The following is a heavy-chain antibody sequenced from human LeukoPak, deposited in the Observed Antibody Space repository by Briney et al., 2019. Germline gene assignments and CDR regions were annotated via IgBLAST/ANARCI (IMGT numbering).Heavy chain of an antibody. CDR1: GGTFSSYA. V-gene: IGHV1-69*13. CDR3: ARDLPEGGCSGGSCPNWFDP. J-gene: IGHJ5*02. D-gene: IGHD2-15*01. CDR2: IIPIFGTA. Sequence: SVKVSCKASGGTFSSYAISWVRQAPGQGLEWMGGIIPIFGTANYAQKFQGRVTITADESTSTAYMELSRLRSDDTAVYYCARDLPEGGCSGGSCPNWFDPWGQGTLVTVSS.